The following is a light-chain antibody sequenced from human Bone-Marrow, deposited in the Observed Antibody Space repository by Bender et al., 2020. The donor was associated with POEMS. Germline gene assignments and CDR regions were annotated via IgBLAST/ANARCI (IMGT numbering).Light chain of an antibody. CDR1: KLGDEN. CDR3: QAWDSSTYV. V-gene: IGLV3-1*01. CDR2: EVS. J-gene: IGLJ1*01. Sequence: SYELTQPPSVSVSPGQTASITCSGDKLGDENACWYQQRPGQSPVLVIYEVSKRPSGIPERFSGSNSGNTATLTISGTQAMDEADYYCQAWDSSTYVFGPGTKVTVL.